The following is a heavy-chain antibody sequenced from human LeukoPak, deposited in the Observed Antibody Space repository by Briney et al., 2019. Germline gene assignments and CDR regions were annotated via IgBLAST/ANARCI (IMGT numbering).Heavy chain of an antibody. Sequence: SETLSLTCTVSGGSISSYYWSWIRQPPGKGLEWIGYIYYIGSTNYNPSLKSRVTMSVDTSKNQCSLRLTPVTAAGPAVYFWAGEARGRARLFDFWGQGTLVTVPS. CDR3: AGEARGRARLFDF. V-gene: IGHV4-59*01. CDR2: IYYIGST. D-gene: IGHD6-6*01. CDR1: GGSISSYY. J-gene: IGHJ4*02.